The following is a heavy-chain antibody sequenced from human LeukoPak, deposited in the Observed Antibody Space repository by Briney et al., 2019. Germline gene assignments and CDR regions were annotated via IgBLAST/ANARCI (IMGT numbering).Heavy chain of an antibody. CDR1: GYTFTSYG. CDR2: ISAYNGNT. Sequence: ASVKVSCKASGYTFTSYGISWVRQALGQGLEWMGWISAYNGNTNYAQKLQGRVTLTRDTSTSTVYMELTSLRSEDTAVYYCTREVDTINAFDIWGQGTMVTVSS. CDR3: TREVDTINAFDI. V-gene: IGHV1-18*01. J-gene: IGHJ3*02. D-gene: IGHD5-24*01.